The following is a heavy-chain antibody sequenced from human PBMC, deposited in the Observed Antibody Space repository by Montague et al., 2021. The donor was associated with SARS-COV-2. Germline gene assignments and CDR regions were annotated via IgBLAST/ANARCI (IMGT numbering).Heavy chain of an antibody. CDR2: ISYDGSNK. V-gene: IGHV3-30*04. D-gene: IGHD2-21*02. CDR1: GFTFSSYA. CDR3: ARDVGLLNDH. J-gene: IGHJ4*02. Sequence: SLRLSCAASGFTFSSYAMHWVRQAPGKGLEWVAVISYDGSNKYYADSVKGRFTISRDNSKNTLYLQMNSLRAEDTAVYYCARDVGLLNDHWGQGTLVTVSS.